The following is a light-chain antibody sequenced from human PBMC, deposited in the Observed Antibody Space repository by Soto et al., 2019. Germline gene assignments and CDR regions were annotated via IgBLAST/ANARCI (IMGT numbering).Light chain of an antibody. CDR2: DAY. V-gene: IGKV3-11*01. Sequence: EVVLKQSPVTLSLSPGEIATLSCRASQSFRGLLAWYQQKPGQAPRLLIYDAYNRATGIPPRFSGSGSGTDFTLTISSLEPEDSAVYYCQQRHMWPITFGQGTRLEIK. CDR1: QSFRGL. J-gene: IGKJ5*01. CDR3: QQRHMWPIT.